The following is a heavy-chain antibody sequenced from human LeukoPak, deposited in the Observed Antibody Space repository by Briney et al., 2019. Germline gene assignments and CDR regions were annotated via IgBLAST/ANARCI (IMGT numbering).Heavy chain of an antibody. J-gene: IGHJ4*02. D-gene: IGHD5-18*01. CDR2: IYPGDSDT. CDR1: GYSFTSYW. V-gene: IGHV5-51*01. Sequence: GESLKISCKGSGYSFTSYWIGWVRQMPGKGLEWMGIIYPGDSDTRYSPSFQGQVTISADKSISTAYLQWSSLKASDTAMYYCARGGRAGRGYSYPFDYWGQGTLVTVSS. CDR3: ARGGRAGRGYSYPFDY.